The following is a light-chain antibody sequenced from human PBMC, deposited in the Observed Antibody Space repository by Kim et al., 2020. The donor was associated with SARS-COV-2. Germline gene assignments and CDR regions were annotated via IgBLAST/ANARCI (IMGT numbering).Light chain of an antibody. CDR2: LNSDGSH. J-gene: IGLJ3*02. V-gene: IGLV4-69*01. Sequence: QPVLTQSPSASASLGASVKLTCTLSSGHSSYAIAWHQQQPEKGPRYLMKLNSDGSHSKGDGIPDRFSGSSSGAERYLTISSLQSEDEVDYYCQTWGTGIHWVFGGGTQLTVL. CDR1: SGHSSYA. CDR3: QTWGTGIHWV.